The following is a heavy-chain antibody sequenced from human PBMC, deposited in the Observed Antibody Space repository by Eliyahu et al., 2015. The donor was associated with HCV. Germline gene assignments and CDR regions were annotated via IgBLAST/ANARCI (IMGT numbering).Heavy chain of an antibody. CDR2: INPNSGGT. CDR1: GYTFSDYY. J-gene: IGHJ4*02. CDR3: ATTRGFTYGYLDY. D-gene: IGHD5-18*01. V-gene: IGHV1-2*02. Sequence: QVQVVQSGAEVKKPGSSVKVSCKASGYTFSDYYIHXVRQAPGQGLEWMGWINPNSGGTRYAQKFXGEFTMTRDSSINTAYMELRSLRSDDTAMYYCATTRGFTYGYLDYWGQGTQVTVSS.